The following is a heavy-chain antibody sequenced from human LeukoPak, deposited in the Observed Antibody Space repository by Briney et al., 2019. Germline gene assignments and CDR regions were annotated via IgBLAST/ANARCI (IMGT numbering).Heavy chain of an antibody. J-gene: IGHJ4*02. D-gene: IGHD2-2*01. Sequence: LPGRSLRLSCAASGFTFDDYAMHWVRQAPGKGLEWVSGISWNSGSIGYADSVKGRFTISRDNAKNSLYLQMNSLRAEDTALYYCAKGDEYQLLQRFDYWGQGTLVTVSS. CDR2: ISWNSGSI. CDR1: GFTFDDYA. V-gene: IGHV3-9*01. CDR3: AKGDEYQLLQRFDY.